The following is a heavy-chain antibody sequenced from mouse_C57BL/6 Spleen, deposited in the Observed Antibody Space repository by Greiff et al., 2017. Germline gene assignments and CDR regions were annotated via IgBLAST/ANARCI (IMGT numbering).Heavy chain of an antibody. J-gene: IGHJ1*03. CDR3: ASPYYYGSSYRYFDV. Sequence: QVQLKQSGAELVKPGASVKISCKASGYAFSSYWMNWVKQRPGKGLEWIGQIYPGDGDINYNGKFKGKATLTADKSSSTAYMQLSSLTSEDSAVYFCASPYYYGSSYRYFDVWGTGTTVTVSS. V-gene: IGHV1-80*01. CDR1: GYAFSSYW. D-gene: IGHD1-1*01. CDR2: IYPGDGDI.